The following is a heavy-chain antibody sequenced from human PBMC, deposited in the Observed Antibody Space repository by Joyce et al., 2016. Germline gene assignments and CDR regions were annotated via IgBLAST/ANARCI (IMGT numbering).Heavy chain of an antibody. CDR3: VKDNGGAGYYFHGLDV. CDR1: GFTFSKYG. CDR2: IAYDGDNK. J-gene: IGHJ6*02. V-gene: IGHV3-30*18. D-gene: IGHD4-23*01. Sequence: QVHLVESGGGVVKPGRSLRLSCVASGFTFSKYGMHWVRQAPGKGLEWVAVIAYDGDNKYYLASVKGRFTISRDNSKSTLYLQLNSLTTEDTGVYFCVKDNGGAGYYFHGLDVWGRGTTVAVPS.